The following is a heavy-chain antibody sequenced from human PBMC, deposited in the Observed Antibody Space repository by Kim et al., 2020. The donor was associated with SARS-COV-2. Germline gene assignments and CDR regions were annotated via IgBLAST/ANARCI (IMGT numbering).Heavy chain of an antibody. CDR3: AKGSPMTGYYIYQGGFDY. V-gene: IGHV3-9*01. CDR1: GFTFDDYA. Sequence: GGSLRLSCAASGFTFDDYAMHWVRQAPGKGLEWVSGISWNSGSIGYADSVKGRFTISRDNAKNSLYLQMNSLRAEDTALYYCAKGSPMTGYYIYQGGFDYWGQGTLVTVSS. D-gene: IGHD3-9*01. J-gene: IGHJ4*02. CDR2: ISWNSGSI.